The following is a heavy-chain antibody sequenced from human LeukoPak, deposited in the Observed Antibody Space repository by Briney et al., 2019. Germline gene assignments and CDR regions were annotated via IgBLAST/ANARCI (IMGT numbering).Heavy chain of an antibody. Sequence: ASVKVSCKASGYTFTSYDINWVRQATGQGLEWMGWMDPNSGNTGYAQKFQGRVTMTRNTSISTAYMELSSLRSEDTAVYYCARGRWELLRYYYGMDVWGQGTTVTVSS. CDR1: GYTFTSYD. CDR2: MDPNSGNT. J-gene: IGHJ6*02. CDR3: ARGRWELLRYYYGMDV. D-gene: IGHD1-26*01. V-gene: IGHV1-8*01.